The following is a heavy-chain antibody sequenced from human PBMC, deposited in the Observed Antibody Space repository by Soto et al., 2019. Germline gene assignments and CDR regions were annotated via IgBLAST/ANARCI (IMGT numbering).Heavy chain of an antibody. J-gene: IGHJ4*02. CDR1: GCTFSNYG. Sequence: HPGGSLRLSCVASGCTFSNYGMYWVRQPPGQGLEWVSAISDSGGSTFYADSAKGRFTISRDNSKNTLYLQMNGLISEDTAIYYCAAALSGYTPNYDYWGQGTPVTVSS. D-gene: IGHD5-18*01. CDR3: AAALSGYTPNYDY. CDR2: ISDSGGST. V-gene: IGHV3-23*01.